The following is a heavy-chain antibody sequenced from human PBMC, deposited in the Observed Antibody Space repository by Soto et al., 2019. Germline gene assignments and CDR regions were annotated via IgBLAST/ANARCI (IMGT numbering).Heavy chain of an antibody. CDR2: IVVGSGNT. CDR3: ARGRYYYGSGSIYYYGMDV. CDR1: GFTFTSSA. Sequence: QMQLVQSGPEVKKPGTSVQVSCKASGFTFTSSAVQWVRQARGQRLEWLGWIVVGSGNTNYAQKFQERVTITRDMSTSPAYMELSSLRSEDTAVYYCARGRYYYGSGSIYYYGMDVWGQGTTVTVSS. J-gene: IGHJ6*02. D-gene: IGHD3-10*01. V-gene: IGHV1-58*01.